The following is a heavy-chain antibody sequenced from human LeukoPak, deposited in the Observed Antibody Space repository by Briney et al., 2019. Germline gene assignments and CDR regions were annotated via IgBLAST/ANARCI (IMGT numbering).Heavy chain of an antibody. CDR3: ARLTVVVVAATREKRFDY. J-gene: IGHJ4*02. CDR1: GGSISSSSYY. V-gene: IGHV4-39*01. CDR2: IYYSGST. Sequence: SETPSLTCTVSGGSISSSSYYWGWIRQPPGKGLEWIGSIYYSGSTYYNPSLKSRVTISVDTSKNQFSLKLSSVTAADTAVYYCARLTVVVVAATREKRFDYWGQGTLVTVSS. D-gene: IGHD2-15*01.